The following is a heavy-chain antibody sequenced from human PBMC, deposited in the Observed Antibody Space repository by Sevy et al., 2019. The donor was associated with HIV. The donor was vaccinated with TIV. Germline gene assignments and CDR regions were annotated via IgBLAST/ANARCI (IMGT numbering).Heavy chain of an antibody. J-gene: IGHJ3*02. CDR1: GYMFSDYN. D-gene: IGHD1-20*01. V-gene: IGHV1-2*06. CDR2: INPNSGVT. Sequence: ASVKVTCKATGYMFSDYNMHWVRQAPGQGLEWMALINPNSGVTIYAQKFRGRVSLTRDTSMSTAYMELSALTSDDTAVYYCVREDNNAPRTLLSFDIWGQGTMVTVSS. CDR3: VREDNNAPRTLLSFDI.